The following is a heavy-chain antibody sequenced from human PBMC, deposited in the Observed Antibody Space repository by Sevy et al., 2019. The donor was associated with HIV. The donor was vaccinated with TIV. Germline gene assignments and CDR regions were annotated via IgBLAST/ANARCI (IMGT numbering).Heavy chain of an antibody. CDR1: GGTFSSYA. CDR2: IIPILGIA. V-gene: IGHV1-69*04. Sequence: ASVKVSCKASGGTFSSYAISWVRQAPGQGLEWMGRIIPILGIANYAQKFQGRVTITADKSTSTAYMELSSLRSEDTAVYYGAVGGGHEDYYYGMDVWGQGTTVTVSS. CDR3: AVGGGHEDYYYGMDV. J-gene: IGHJ6*02. D-gene: IGHD1-26*01.